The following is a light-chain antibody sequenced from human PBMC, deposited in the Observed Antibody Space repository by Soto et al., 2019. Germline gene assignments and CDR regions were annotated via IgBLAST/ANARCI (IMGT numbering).Light chain of an antibody. CDR2: SVF. CDR1: QTVSGNS. CDR3: QQYGSSRTWT. J-gene: IGKJ1*01. Sequence: EIVLTHSPGTLSLSPCERATLSFSASQTVSGNSLAWYQQKPGQAPRLLIDSVFRRPTGIPDRFSGSGSGTDFTLTINRLEPEDFAVYYCQQYGSSRTWTFGQGTKVDIK. V-gene: IGKV3-20*01.